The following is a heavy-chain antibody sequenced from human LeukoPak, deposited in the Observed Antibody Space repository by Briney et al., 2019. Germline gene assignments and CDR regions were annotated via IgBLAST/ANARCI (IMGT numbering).Heavy chain of an antibody. CDR3: ARDALYYDSSGYNFDY. J-gene: IGHJ4*02. CDR2: ISYDGSNK. D-gene: IGHD3-22*01. Sequence: PGGSLRLSCAASGFTFSSYGMHWVRQAPGKGLEWVAVISYDGSNKYYADYVKGRFTISRDNSKNKLYLQMNSVRAEDTAVYYCARDALYYDSSGYNFDYWGEGTLVTVSS. CDR1: GFTFSSYG. V-gene: IGHV3-30*03.